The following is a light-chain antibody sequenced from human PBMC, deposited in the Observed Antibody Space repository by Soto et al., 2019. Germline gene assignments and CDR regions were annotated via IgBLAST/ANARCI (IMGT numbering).Light chain of an antibody. J-gene: IGKJ2*01. CDR3: QQSYSTPDT. CDR2: AAS. V-gene: IGKV1-39*01. Sequence: DIQMTQSPSSLSASVGDRVTITCRASQSISSYLNWYQQKPGKAPKLLIDAASSLQRGVPSRCSGSGSGTDFTLTISSLQPEDFATYHCQQSYSTPDTFGQGTKLEIK. CDR1: QSISSY.